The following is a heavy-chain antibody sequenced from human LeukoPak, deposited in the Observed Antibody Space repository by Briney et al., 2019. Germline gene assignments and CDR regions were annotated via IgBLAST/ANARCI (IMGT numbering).Heavy chain of an antibody. V-gene: IGHV3-64*01. D-gene: IGHD3-10*01. CDR3: AIYDGGYGTGSHYYYYATEV. J-gene: IGHJ6*02. CDR1: GYTFSRCA. Sequence: GGPLRLSCTASGYTFSRCAMHWVRQATGKGLQFVSDISTSGGSTSYANSVRGRFPISRDNPKKTLPLKVDTLRAGHMAVYLCAIYDGGYGTGSHYYYYATEVWGQGTTVTVSS. CDR2: ISTSGGST.